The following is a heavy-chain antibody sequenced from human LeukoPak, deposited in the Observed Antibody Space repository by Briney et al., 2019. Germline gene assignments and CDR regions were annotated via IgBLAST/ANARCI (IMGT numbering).Heavy chain of an antibody. D-gene: IGHD4-11*01. Sequence: SETLSLTCTVSGGSISSYYWSWIRQPPGKGLEWIGYIYYSGSTNYNPSLKSRVTISVDTSKNQFSLKLSSVTAADAAVYYCARFQGYDYSNCVFDYWGQGTLVTVSS. CDR3: ARFQGYDYSNCVFDY. CDR1: GGSISSYY. V-gene: IGHV4-59*01. CDR2: IYYSGST. J-gene: IGHJ4*02.